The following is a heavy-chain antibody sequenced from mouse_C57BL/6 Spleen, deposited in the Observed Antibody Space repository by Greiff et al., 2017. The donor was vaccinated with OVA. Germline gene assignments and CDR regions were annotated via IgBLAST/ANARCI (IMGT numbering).Heavy chain of an antibody. Sequence: VNLVESGAELMQPGASVKLSCKATGYTFTGYWVEWVKQRPGHGLEWLGEILPGSGSTNYNEKFKGKATFTANTSSNTAYMQLSSLTTEDAAIKYCASRRGSSTGDYWGQGTSVTVSS. J-gene: IGHJ4*01. CDR2: ILPGSGST. D-gene: IGHD1-1*01. CDR3: ASRRGSSTGDY. CDR1: GYTFTGYW. V-gene: IGHV1-9*01.